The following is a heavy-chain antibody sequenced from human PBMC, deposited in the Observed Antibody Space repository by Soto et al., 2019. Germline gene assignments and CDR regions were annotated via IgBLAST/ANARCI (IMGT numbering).Heavy chain of an antibody. J-gene: IGHJ6*02. CDR1: GYTFTGYY. V-gene: IGHV1-2*02. Sequence: ASVKVSCKASGYTFTGYYMHWVRQAPGQGLEWMGWISPNSGGTNYAQKFQGRVTMTRDTSISTAYMELSRLRSDDTAVYYCASFDDYEYYYGMDVWGQGTTVTVYS. D-gene: IGHD4-17*01. CDR2: ISPNSGGT. CDR3: ASFDDYEYYYGMDV.